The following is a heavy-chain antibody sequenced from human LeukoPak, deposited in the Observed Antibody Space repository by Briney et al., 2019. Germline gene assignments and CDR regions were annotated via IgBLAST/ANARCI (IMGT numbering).Heavy chain of an antibody. CDR3: ARGMTTVTEFYYYYYYYMDV. J-gene: IGHJ6*03. Sequence: GGSLRLSCAASGFTFSSYEMNWVRQAPGKGLEWVSGINWNGGSTGYADSVKGRFTISRDNAKNSLYLQMNSLRAEDTALYYCARGMTTVTEFYYYYYYYMDVWGKGTTVTVSS. D-gene: IGHD4-11*01. V-gene: IGHV3-20*04. CDR1: GFTFSSYE. CDR2: INWNGGST.